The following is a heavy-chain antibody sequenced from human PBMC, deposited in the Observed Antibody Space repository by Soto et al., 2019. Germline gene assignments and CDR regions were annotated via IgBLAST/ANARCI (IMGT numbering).Heavy chain of an antibody. D-gene: IGHD2-2*01. CDR3: ARDIDIVVVPAAMSHYYYYGMDV. CDR1: GGTFSSYA. J-gene: IGHJ6*02. V-gene: IGHV1-69*13. CDR2: FIPIFGTA. Sequence: SVKVSCKASGGTFSSYAISWVRQAPGQGLEWMGGFIPIFGTANYAQKFQGRVTITADESTSTAYMELSSLRSEDTAVYYCARDIDIVVVPAAMSHYYYYGMDVWGQGTTVTVSS.